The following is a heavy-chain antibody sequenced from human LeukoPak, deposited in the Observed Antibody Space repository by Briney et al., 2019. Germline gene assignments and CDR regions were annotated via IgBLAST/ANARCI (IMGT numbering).Heavy chain of an antibody. V-gene: IGHV4-39*07. CDR3: ARENRGGVSVADLFYYSYGMDV. Sequence: MTSETLSLTCTVSGDSFSSSSYYWGWVRQPPGKGLEWIGNIYYSGSTYYNPSLKSRVTISIDMSKSQFSLKLSSVTAADTAVYYCARENRGGVSVADLFYYSYGMDVWGQGTTVTVSS. J-gene: IGHJ6*02. CDR1: GDSFSSSSYY. CDR2: IYYSGST. D-gene: IGHD6-19*01.